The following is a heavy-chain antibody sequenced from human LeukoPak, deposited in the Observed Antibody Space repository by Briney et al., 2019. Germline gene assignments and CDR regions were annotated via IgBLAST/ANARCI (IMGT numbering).Heavy chain of an antibody. Sequence: PGGSLRLSCAASGFTFSSYGMHWVRQAPGKGVEWVAVISYDGSNKYYADSVKGRFTISRDNSKNTLYLQMNSLRAEDTAVYYCAKGSLRITRIVVAENYFDDWGQGTLVTVSS. CDR1: GFTFSSYG. V-gene: IGHV3-30*18. D-gene: IGHD3-22*01. J-gene: IGHJ4*02. CDR2: ISYDGSNK. CDR3: AKGSLRITRIVVAENYFDD.